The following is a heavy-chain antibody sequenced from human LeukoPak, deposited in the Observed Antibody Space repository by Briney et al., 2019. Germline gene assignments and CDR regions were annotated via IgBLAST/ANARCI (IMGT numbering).Heavy chain of an antibody. CDR2: ISYDGSNK. D-gene: IGHD3-10*01. CDR1: GFTFSNYG. CDR3: AKDRRYGSGSYSDY. V-gene: IGHV3-30*18. J-gene: IGHJ4*02. Sequence: PGGSLRLSCAASGFTFSNYGMHWVRQAPGKGLEWVAVISYDGSNKYYTDSVKGRFTISRDNSKNTLYLQMNSLRAEDTAVYYCAKDRRYGSGSYSDYWGQGTLVTVSS.